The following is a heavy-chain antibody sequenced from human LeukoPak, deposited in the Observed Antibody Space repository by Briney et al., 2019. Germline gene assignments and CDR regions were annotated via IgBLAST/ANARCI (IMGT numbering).Heavy chain of an antibody. CDR3: ARVKTDILTGYYFFDY. J-gene: IGHJ4*02. D-gene: IGHD3-9*01. CDR1: GFTFSSYS. CDR2: ISSSGSYI. V-gene: IGHV3-21*01. Sequence: GGSLRLSCAASGFTFSSYSMNWVRQAPGKGLEWVSSISSSGSYIYYADSVKGRFTISRDNAKNSLYLQMNSLRAEDTAVYYCARVKTDILTGYYFFDYWGQGTLVTVSS.